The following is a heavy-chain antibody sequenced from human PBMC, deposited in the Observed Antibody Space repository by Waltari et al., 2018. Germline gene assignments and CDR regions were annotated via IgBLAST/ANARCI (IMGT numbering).Heavy chain of an antibody. CDR3: AKDRPLGRYFDFLSPTLDC. D-gene: IGHD3-9*01. Sequence: EVQLVESGGGLVQPGRSLRLSCAASGFSFDAYAMFWVRQAPGKGLEWVSGISWSGANIDYADSVKGRFTISRDNAKNSLYLQMNSLRSEDTAVYYCAKDRPLGRYFDFLSPTLDCWGQGTLVTVSS. CDR1: GFSFDAYA. V-gene: IGHV3-9*01. CDR2: ISWSGANI. J-gene: IGHJ4*02.